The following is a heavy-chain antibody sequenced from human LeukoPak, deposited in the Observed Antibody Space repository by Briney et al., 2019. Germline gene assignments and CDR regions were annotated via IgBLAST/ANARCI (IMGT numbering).Heavy chain of an antibody. Sequence: GGSLRLSCAASGFTFSTYAMTWVRQAPGKGLEWVSLISGSGGSTYYADSVKGRFTIFRDNSKNTLYVEMNSLRAEDTAVYYCAKTQAASGSTGFDYWGQGTLLTVSS. CDR2: ISGSGGST. CDR3: AKTQAASGSTGFDY. J-gene: IGHJ4*02. D-gene: IGHD2-15*01. CDR1: GFTFSTYA. V-gene: IGHV3-23*01.